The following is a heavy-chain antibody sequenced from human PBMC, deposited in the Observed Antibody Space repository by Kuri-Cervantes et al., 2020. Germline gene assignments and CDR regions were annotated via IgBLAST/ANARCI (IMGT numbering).Heavy chain of an antibody. CDR3: ARGGSYYRSSRPYYYYGMDV. CDR1: GFTFSSYG. D-gene: IGHD1-26*01. Sequence: GESLKISCAASGFTFSSYGMHWVRQAPGKGLEWVAVISYDGSNKYYADSVKGRFTISRDNSKNTLYLQMNSLRAEDTAVYYCARGGSYYRSSRPYYYYGMDVWGQGTTVTVSS. CDR2: ISYDGSNK. J-gene: IGHJ6*02. V-gene: IGHV3-30*03.